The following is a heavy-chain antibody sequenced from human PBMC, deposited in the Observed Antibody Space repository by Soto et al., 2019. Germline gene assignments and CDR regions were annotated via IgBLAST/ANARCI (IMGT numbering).Heavy chain of an antibody. CDR2: IYPGDSNT. V-gene: IGHV5-51*01. CDR3: ARRGGYSSYYGMDI. Sequence: GESLKISCKGYGYRFTSYWIGWVRQMPGKGLEWMGIIYPGDSNTKYSPSFQGQVTISADKSVSTAYLQWSSLKASDTAIYFCARRGGYSSYYGMDIWGQGTTVTVSS. D-gene: IGHD5-18*01. J-gene: IGHJ6*02. CDR1: GYRFTSYW.